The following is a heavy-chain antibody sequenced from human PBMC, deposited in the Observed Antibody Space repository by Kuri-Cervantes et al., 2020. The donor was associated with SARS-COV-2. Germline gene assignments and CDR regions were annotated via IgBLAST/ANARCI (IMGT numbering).Heavy chain of an antibody. V-gene: IGHV4-30-2*01. CDR2: IYHKGTT. D-gene: IGHD6-6*01. J-gene: IGHJ4*02. Sequence: LRLSCTVSGDSIDGGGYYWSWIRQPPGKGLEWIGCIYHKGTTYYNPSLKSPVTISVDTSKHQFSLKLSSVTAADTAVYYCASVYSSSSPDFDYWGQGTLVTVSS. CDR1: GDSIDGGGYY. CDR3: ASVYSSSSPDFDY.